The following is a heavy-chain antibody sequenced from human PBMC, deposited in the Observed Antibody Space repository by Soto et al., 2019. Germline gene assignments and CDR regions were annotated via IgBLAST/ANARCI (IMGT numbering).Heavy chain of an antibody. CDR1: GLRFSIYS. J-gene: IGHJ4*02. Sequence: EVQLLESGGGLVQPGGSLRLSCAASGLRFSIYSMNWVRQAPGKGLEWSAYITSDTKTIKYADSVKGRFTISRDNDKNLVYLQMNSLRDEDTAVYYCARSVEGHFDYWGQGTVVTVST. CDR2: ITSDTKTI. CDR3: ARSVEGHFDY. V-gene: IGHV3-48*02. D-gene: IGHD6-19*01.